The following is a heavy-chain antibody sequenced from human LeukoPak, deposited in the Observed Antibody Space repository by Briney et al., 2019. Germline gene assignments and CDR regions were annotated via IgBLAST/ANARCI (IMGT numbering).Heavy chain of an antibody. CDR1: GFTFSSYS. D-gene: IGHD6-13*01. J-gene: IGHJ3*02. CDR3: ASYSSSWVLDAFDI. V-gene: IGHV3-21*01. Sequence: GGSLRLSCAASGFTFSSYSMNWVRQAPGKGLEWVSSISSSSSYIYYADSVKGRFTISRDNAKNSLYLQMNGLRAEDTAVYYCASYSSSWVLDAFDIWGQGTMVTVSS. CDR2: ISSSSSYI.